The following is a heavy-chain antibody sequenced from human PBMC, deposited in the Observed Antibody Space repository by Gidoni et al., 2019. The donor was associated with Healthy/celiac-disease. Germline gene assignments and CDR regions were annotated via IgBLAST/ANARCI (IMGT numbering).Heavy chain of an antibody. Sequence: QVQLQESGPGLVKPSETLSLTCTVSGGPISTYYWSWIRQPPGKGLEWIGYIYYSGSTNSNPSLKSRVTMSVDTTKNQFSLKLSSVTAADTAVYYCASHFAPLDSNGFYFYYWGQGTLVTVSP. J-gene: IGHJ4*02. V-gene: IGHV4-59*08. CDR2: IYYSGST. D-gene: IGHD3-22*01. CDR3: ASHFAPLDSNGFYFYY. CDR1: GGPISTYY.